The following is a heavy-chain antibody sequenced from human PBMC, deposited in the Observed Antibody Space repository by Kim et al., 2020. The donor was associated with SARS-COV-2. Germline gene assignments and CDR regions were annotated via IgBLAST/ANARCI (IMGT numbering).Heavy chain of an antibody. Sequence: SETLSLTCTVSGGSISSRSYYWGWIRQPPGKGLEWIGSIYYSGSTYYNPSLKSRVTISVDTSKNQFSLKLSSVTAADTAVYYCARDTPSYSSGWYNVYYGTDVWGQGTTVTASS. CDR3: ARDTPSYSSGWYNVYYGTDV. D-gene: IGHD6-19*01. V-gene: IGHV4-39*07. CDR1: GGSISSRSYY. CDR2: IYYSGST. J-gene: IGHJ6*02.